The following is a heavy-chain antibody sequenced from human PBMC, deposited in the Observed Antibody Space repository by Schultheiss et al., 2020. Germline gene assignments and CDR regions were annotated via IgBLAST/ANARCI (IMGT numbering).Heavy chain of an antibody. CDR2: IYYSGST. Sequence: SETLSLTCTVSGYSISSGYYWGWIRQPPGKGLEWIGSIYYSGSTYYNPSLKSRVTISVDTSKNQFSLKLSSVTAADTAVYYCARAHYDILTGPYGMDVWGQGTTVTVSS. CDR1: GYSISSGYY. D-gene: IGHD3-9*01. CDR3: ARAHYDILTGPYGMDV. J-gene: IGHJ6*02. V-gene: IGHV4-38-2*02.